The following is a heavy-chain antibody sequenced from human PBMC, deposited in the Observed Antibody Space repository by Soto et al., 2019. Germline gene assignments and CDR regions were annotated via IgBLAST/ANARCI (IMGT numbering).Heavy chain of an antibody. V-gene: IGHV4-31*03. CDR1: GGSISSGGYY. CDR2: IYYSGST. J-gene: IGHJ6*02. CDR3: XASXXXXXXFSLGMDV. Sequence: QVQLQESGPGLVKPSQTLSLTCTVSGGSISSGGYYWSWIRQHPGKGLEWIGYIYYSGSTYYNPSLKXRVXXXXXXXXXXXXLXXXXXXXXXXXXXXXASXXXXXXFSLGMDVWGQGTTVTVSS.